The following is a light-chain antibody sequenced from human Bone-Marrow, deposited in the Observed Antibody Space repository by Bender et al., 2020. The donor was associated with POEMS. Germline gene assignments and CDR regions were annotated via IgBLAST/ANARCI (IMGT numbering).Light chain of an antibody. CDR2: DTR. V-gene: IGLV3-21*02. J-gene: IGLJ2*01. CDR3: QVWDSTNDQPRVI. CDR1: AIGSYS. Sequence: SYVLTQPPSVSVAPGQTASISCGGNAIGSYSVHWYQRKSGQAPVLVVYDTRVRPSNIPERFSGSSSGNTATLTITRVAAADEADYYCQVWDSTNDQPRVIFGGGTELTVL.